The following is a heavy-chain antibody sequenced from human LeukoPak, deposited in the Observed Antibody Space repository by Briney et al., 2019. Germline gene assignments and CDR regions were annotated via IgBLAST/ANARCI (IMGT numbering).Heavy chain of an antibody. Sequence: SETLSLTCTVSGGSISRYYWSWIRQPPGKGLEWVGYIYYSVSTNYNPSLKSRVTISVDTSKNQFSLKLTSVTAADTAVYYCARRKPYTNGWYYFDYWGQGTMATVSS. CDR3: ARRKPYTNGWYYFDY. J-gene: IGHJ4*02. CDR1: GGSISRYY. V-gene: IGHV4-59*08. CDR2: IYYSVST. D-gene: IGHD6-19*01.